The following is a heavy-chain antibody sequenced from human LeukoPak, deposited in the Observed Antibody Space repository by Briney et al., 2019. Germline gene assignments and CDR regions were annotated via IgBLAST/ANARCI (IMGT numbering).Heavy chain of an antibody. CDR2: IIPIFGTA. J-gene: IGHJ4*02. Sequence: SVKVSCKASGGTFSSYAISWVRQAPGQGLEWMGGIIPIFGTANYAQKFQGRVTITADESTSTAYMELSSLRSGDTAVYYCARGRYCSGGSCYFDYWGQGTLVTVSS. CDR1: GGTFSSYA. CDR3: ARGRYCSGGSCYFDY. D-gene: IGHD2-15*01. V-gene: IGHV1-69*13.